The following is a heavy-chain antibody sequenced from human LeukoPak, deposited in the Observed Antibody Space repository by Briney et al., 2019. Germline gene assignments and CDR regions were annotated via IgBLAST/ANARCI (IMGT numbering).Heavy chain of an antibody. CDR1: GFSLDDYA. CDR3: IKDMGFDLLKDAFDL. V-gene: IGHV3-9*01. J-gene: IGHJ3*01. Sequence: SLILYCLGSGFSLDDYAMHWVRQVPGKGPEWVSSISWDGNIQAYADSAKGRFTISRDNAKNSLFLQMNSLRAEDTALYYCIKDMGFDLLKDAFDLWGQGTMVTVSS. CDR2: ISWDGNIQ. D-gene: IGHD3-9*01.